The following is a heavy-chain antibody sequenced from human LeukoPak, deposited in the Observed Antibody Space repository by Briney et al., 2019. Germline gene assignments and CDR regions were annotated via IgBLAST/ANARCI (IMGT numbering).Heavy chain of an antibody. V-gene: IGHV4-34*13. CDR1: GGSXXXYY. CDR2: INHSGST. Sequence: GGSXXXYYWSWIRQPPGKGLEWIGEINHSGSTNYNPSLKSRVTISVDTSKNQFSLKLSSVTAADTAVYYCARGRGKGYSSMVYWGQGTLVTVSS. D-gene: IGHD6-13*01. J-gene: IGHJ4*02. CDR3: ARGRGKGYSSMVY.